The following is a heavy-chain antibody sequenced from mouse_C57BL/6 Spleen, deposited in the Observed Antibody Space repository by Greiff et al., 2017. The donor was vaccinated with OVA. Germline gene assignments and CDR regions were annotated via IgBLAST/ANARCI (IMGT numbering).Heavy chain of an antibody. Sequence: QVQLQQPGAELVMPGASVKLSCQASGYTFPSYWMHWVKQRPGQGLEWIGEIDPSDSYTNYNQKFKGKSTLTVDKSSSTAYMQLSSLTSEDSAVYYCARSYDGYYRDYFDYWGQGTTLTVSS. V-gene: IGHV1-69*01. CDR3: ARSYDGYYRDYFDY. D-gene: IGHD2-3*01. CDR1: GYTFPSYW. J-gene: IGHJ2*01. CDR2: IDPSDSYT.